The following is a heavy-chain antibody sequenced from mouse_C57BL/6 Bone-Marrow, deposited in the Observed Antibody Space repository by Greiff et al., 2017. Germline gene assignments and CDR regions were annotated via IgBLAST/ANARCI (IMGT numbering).Heavy chain of an antibody. CDR2: FHPYNDDT. CDR1: GYTFTTYP. Sequence: QVQLKQSGAELVKPGASVKMSCKASGYTFTTYPIEWMKQNHGKSLEWIGNFHPYNDDTKYNEKFKGKATLTVEKSSSTVYLELSRLTSDDSAVYYCARLSWDVGYFDYWGQGTTLTVSS. D-gene: IGHD4-1*01. CDR3: ARLSWDVGYFDY. J-gene: IGHJ2*01. V-gene: IGHV1-47*01.